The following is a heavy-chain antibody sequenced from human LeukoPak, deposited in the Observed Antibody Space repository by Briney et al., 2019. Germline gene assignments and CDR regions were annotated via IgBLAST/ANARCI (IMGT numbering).Heavy chain of an antibody. CDR2: IYYSGST. CDR1: GGSISSYY. D-gene: IGHD3-22*01. J-gene: IGHJ3*02. Sequence: PSETLSLTCTVSGGSISSYYWSWIRQPPGKGLEWIGYIYYSGSTNYNPSLKSRVTISVDTSKNQFSLKLSPVTAADTAVYYCARDLDYYDSSGYYASAFDIWGQETMVTVSS. CDR3: ARDLDYYDSSGYYASAFDI. V-gene: IGHV4-59*01.